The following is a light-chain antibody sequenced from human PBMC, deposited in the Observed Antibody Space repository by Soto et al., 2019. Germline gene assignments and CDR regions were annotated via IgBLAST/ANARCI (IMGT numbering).Light chain of an antibody. Sequence: EVVMTQSPATLSVSPGERGTLSCRASQSVGRNLAWYQQKPGEAPRLLTYGASTRATGIPARFSGSGSGTELTLTISSLQSEDFAVYDCQQYNNWPPYTFGQGTKVDIK. V-gene: IGKV3-15*01. CDR3: QQYNNWPPYT. CDR1: QSVGRN. CDR2: GAS. J-gene: IGKJ2*01.